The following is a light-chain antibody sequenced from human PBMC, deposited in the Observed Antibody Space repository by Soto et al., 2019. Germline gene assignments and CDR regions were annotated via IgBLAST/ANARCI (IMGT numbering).Light chain of an antibody. CDR1: QSVSSSY. CDR2: GAS. CDR3: QQYGSSPWT. Sequence: EIVLTQSPVTLSLSPGERATLSCRASQSVSSSYLAWYQQKPGQAPRLLIYGASHRATGIPDRFSGSGSGTDFTLTISRLEPEDFAVYYCQQYGSSPWTFGQGTKVEIK. J-gene: IGKJ1*01. V-gene: IGKV3-20*01.